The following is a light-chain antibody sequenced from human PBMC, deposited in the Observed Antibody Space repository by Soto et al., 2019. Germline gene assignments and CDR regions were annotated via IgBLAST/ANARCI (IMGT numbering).Light chain of an antibody. CDR2: RNN. V-gene: IGLV1-47*01. J-gene: IGLJ1*01. CDR3: AAWDDSLSGNYV. Sequence: QSVLTQPPSASGTPGQRVTISCSGSSSNIGSNYVYWYQQLPGTAPKLLIYRNNQRPSGVPDRFSGSKSGTSASLAISGLRSEDEADYYCAAWDDSLSGNYVFGTVTKLTVL. CDR1: SSNIGSNY.